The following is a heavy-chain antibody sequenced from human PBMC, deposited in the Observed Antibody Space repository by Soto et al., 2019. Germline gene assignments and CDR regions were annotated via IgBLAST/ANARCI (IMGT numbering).Heavy chain of an antibody. V-gene: IGHV1-69*06. CDR3: ARAAQRYYYDSSDQYDALDV. CDR2: IIPMFNTS. CDR1: GVTFNTYV. Sequence: SVKVSCKASGVTFNTYVFNWVRQAPGQGLEWMGGIIPMFNTSNYAQKKQGRVTMTADKATNTAYMELSRLRYEDSAVYYCARAAQRYYYDSSDQYDALDVWGQGTMVTVSS. J-gene: IGHJ3*01. D-gene: IGHD3-22*01.